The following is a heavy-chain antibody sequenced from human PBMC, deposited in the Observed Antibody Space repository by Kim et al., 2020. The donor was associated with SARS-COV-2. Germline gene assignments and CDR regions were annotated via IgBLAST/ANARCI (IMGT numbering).Heavy chain of an antibody. D-gene: IGHD6-13*01. CDR2: IFPSGAT. V-gene: IGHV4-4*07. J-gene: IGHJ6*02. Sequence: SETLSLTCVVSGRSIRASWWSWIRQPAGKGLQWIGRIFPSGATDYNPSLKSRVTMSIDLSKNQFSLNLGSVTAADTADYYCAQEAGTLSGYGFDVWGQGTTVTVSS. CDR3: AQEAGTLSGYGFDV. CDR1: GRSIRASW.